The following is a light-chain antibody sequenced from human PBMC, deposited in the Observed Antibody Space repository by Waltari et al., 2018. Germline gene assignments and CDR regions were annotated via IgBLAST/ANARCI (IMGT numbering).Light chain of an antibody. CDR3: PQYDNLPS. CDR2: DAS. V-gene: IGKV1-33*01. Sequence: DIQMTPSPSSLSASVGDRVTITCQASQGISNYLNCYQQKPGKAPTLLIYDASNLETGVPARFSGSGSGTDFTFTISSLQPVDIATYYCPQYDNLPSFGQGTRLEIK. J-gene: IGKJ5*01. CDR1: QGISNY.